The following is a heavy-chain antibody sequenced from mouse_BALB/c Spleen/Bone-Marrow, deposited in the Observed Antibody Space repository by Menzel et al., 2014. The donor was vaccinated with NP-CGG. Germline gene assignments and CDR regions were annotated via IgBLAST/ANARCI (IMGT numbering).Heavy chain of an antibody. CDR1: GYTFTSYW. CDR2: IYPSDSYT. J-gene: IGHJ4*01. V-gene: IGHV1-69*02. D-gene: IGHD1-1*01. Sequence: VKLMESGAELVRPGASVKLSCKASGYTFTSYWINWAKQRPGQGLEWIGNIYPSDSYTNYNQKFKDKATLTVDKSLSTAYMQLSSPTSEDSAVYYCTRLYGSTYVAYGMDYWGQGTSVTVSS. CDR3: TRLYGSTYVAYGMDY.